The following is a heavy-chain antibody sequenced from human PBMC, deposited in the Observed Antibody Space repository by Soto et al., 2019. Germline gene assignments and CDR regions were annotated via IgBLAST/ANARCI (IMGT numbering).Heavy chain of an antibody. V-gene: IGHV4-4*07. CDR1: AVSVTIYT. D-gene: IGHD2-21*02. CDR3: TIDGMTTGDT. Sequence: SSETRSLACILSAVSVTIYTWSWGRQLANRVLEWTGRVFSTVSATYNPSLKCRVRISMDTPENRFSLNLAAVTAAHAGVYYCTIDGMTTGDTWGPGTLVTVSS. J-gene: IGHJ4*02. CDR2: VFSTVSA.